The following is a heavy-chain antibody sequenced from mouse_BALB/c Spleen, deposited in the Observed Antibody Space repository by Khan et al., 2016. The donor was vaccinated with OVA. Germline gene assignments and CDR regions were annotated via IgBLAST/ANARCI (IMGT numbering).Heavy chain of an antibody. V-gene: IGHV5-6-5*01. CDR3: TREAYRYDEYYFDY. J-gene: IGHJ2*01. CDR1: GFTFSSFV. Sequence: EVMLVESGGGAVKPGGSLKLSCAVSGFTFSSFVMSWVRQTPEKRLEWVASISSGGSTYYPDIVKGRFTISRDNARDIVYLKMSSLRSEDMAIYYCTREAYRYDEYYFDYWGQGTTLIVSS. CDR2: ISSGGST. D-gene: IGHD2-14*01.